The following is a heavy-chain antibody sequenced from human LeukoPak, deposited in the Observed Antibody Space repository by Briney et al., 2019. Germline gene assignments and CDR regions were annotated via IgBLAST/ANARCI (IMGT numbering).Heavy chain of an antibody. D-gene: IGHD3-22*01. Sequence: PGGSLRLSCAASGFTFSSYAMPWVRQAPGKGLEWVAVISYDGSNKYYADSVKGRFTISRDNSKNTLYLQMNSLRAEDTAVYYCARALVVILDYWGQGTLVTVSS. V-gene: IGHV3-30-3*01. J-gene: IGHJ4*02. CDR1: GFTFSSYA. CDR2: ISYDGSNK. CDR3: ARALVVILDY.